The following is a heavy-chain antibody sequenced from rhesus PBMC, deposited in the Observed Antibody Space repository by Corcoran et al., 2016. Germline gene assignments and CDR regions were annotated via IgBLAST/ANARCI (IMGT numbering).Heavy chain of an antibody. J-gene: IGHJ4*01. CDR3: VRLERRIFDY. V-gene: IGHV4-99*01. Sequence: QVQLQESGPGLVKPSETLSLTCAVSGYSISSGYYWGWIRQPPGKGLEYIGYISGSSGGTYYNPSLKSRVTISKDTSKNQFSLNLSSVTAADTAVFYCVRLERRIFDYWGQGVLVTVSS. D-gene: IGHD1-14*01. CDR1: GYSISSGYY. CDR2: ISGSSGGT.